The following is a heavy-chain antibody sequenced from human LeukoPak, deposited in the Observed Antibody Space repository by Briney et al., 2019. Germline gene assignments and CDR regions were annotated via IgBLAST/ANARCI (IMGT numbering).Heavy chain of an antibody. CDR3: AKSLRYFDWYFDY. CDR2: ISGSGGST. D-gene: IGHD3-9*01. Sequence: GGSLRLSCAASGFTFSSYAMSWVRQASGKGLEWVSAISGSGGSTYYADSVKGRFTISRDNSKNTLYLQMNSLRAEDTAVYYCAKSLRYFDWYFDYWGQGTLVTVSS. V-gene: IGHV3-23*01. J-gene: IGHJ4*02. CDR1: GFTFSSYA.